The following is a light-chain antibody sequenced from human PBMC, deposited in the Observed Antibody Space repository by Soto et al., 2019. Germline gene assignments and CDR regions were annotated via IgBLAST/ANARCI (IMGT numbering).Light chain of an antibody. V-gene: IGLV2-23*01. CDR3: CSYAGSSTLV. J-gene: IGLJ2*01. Sequence: QSALTQPASVSGSPGQSITISCTGTSSDVGSYKFVSWYQQHPGKAPKLMIYESSKRPSGVSNHCSGSKSGNTASLTLSGLQAEDEADYYCCSYAGSSTLVFGGGTKLTVL. CDR2: ESS. CDR1: SSDVGSYKF.